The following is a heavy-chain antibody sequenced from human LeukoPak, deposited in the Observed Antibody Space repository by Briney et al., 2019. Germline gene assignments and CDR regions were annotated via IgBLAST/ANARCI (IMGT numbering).Heavy chain of an antibody. CDR3: ARHDILTGYSFDY. CDR1: GYSISSGYY. J-gene: IGHJ4*02. Sequence: PSETLSLTCTVSGYSISSGYYWGWIRQPPGKGLEWIGSIHHSGSTYYNASLKSRVTMSVDTSKNQFSLKLSSVTAADTAVYYCARHDILTGYSFDYWGQGTLVTVSS. V-gene: IGHV4-38-2*02. CDR2: IHHSGST. D-gene: IGHD3-9*01.